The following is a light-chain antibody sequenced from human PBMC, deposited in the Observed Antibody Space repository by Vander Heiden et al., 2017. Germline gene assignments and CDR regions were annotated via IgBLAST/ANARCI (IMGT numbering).Light chain of an antibody. Sequence: SYVLTQPPSVSVAPGQTARITCGGTNIGSKSVHWYQQKPGQAPLLVVYDDTDRPSGIPERLSGSNSGSTATLTISTVEAGDEADYYCQVWDSSSNHVVFGGGTKLTVL. J-gene: IGLJ2*01. V-gene: IGLV3-21*02. CDR2: DDT. CDR1: NIGSKS. CDR3: QVWDSSSNHVV.